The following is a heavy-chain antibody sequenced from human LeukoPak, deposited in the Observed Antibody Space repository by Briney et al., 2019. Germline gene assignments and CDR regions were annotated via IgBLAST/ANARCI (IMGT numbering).Heavy chain of an antibody. CDR2: ISYDGSNK. CDR3: ARDGRGVVVPAALPPDY. CDR1: GFTFSSYA. J-gene: IGHJ4*02. V-gene: IGHV3-30-3*01. D-gene: IGHD2-2*01. Sequence: GGSLRLSCAASGFTFSSYAMHWVRQAPGKGLEWVAVISYDGSNKYYADSVKGRFTISRDNSKNTLYLQMNSLRAEDTAVYYCARDGRGVVVPAALPPDYWGQGTLVTVSS.